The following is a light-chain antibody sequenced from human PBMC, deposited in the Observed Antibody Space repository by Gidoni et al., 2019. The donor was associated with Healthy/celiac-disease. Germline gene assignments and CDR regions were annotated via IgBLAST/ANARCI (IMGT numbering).Light chain of an antibody. CDR2: AAS. CDR1: QSISSY. CDR3: QQSYNTPWT. V-gene: IGKV1-39*01. Sequence: VGDRVTITCRASQSISSYLNWYQQKPGKAPKLLIYAASSLQSGVPSRFSGSGSGTDFTLTISSLQPEDFATYYCQQSYNTPWTFGQGTKVEIK. J-gene: IGKJ1*01.